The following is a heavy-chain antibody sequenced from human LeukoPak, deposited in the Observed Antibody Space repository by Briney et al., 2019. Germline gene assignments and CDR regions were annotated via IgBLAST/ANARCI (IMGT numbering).Heavy chain of an antibody. D-gene: IGHD1/OR15-1a*01. J-gene: IGHJ5*02. CDR2: IYHSGSA. CDR1: GDSISSGGYS. CDR3: ARDAIGNTAS. V-gene: IGHV4-30-2*01. Sequence: SETLSLTCAVSGDSISSGGYSWSWIRQPPGKGLEWIGYIYHSGSAYYNLSLKCRVTISVDRSKNQFSLKLSSVTAADTAVYYCARDAIGNTASWGQGTLVTVSS.